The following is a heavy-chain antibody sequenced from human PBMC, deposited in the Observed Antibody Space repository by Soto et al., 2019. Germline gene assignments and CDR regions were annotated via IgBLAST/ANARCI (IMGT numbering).Heavy chain of an antibody. CDR3: ARGRYSYGPYFDF. CDR2: IYYSGSA. V-gene: IGHV4-30-4*01. J-gene: IGHJ4*02. CDR1: GDSISSGAYF. Sequence: SETLSLNCTVSGDSISSGAYFWTWIRQTPGKGLEWIGYIYYSGSASYNPSLKSRVTISMDTSKSQFSLKLSSVTAADTAVYYCARGRYSYGPYFDFWGQGTLVTVSS. D-gene: IGHD5-18*01.